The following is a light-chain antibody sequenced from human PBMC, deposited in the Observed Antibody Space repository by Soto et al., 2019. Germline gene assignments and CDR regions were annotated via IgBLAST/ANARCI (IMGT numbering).Light chain of an antibody. V-gene: IGLV2-14*01. CDR1: SSDIGSHNF. CDR3: SSYTSTYIWV. CDR2: GVS. J-gene: IGLJ3*02. Sequence: QSALTQPASVSGSPGQSITISCTGTSSDIGSHNFVSWHQQHPGKAPKFIIYGVSNRPSGVSNRFSGSKSGNTASLTISGLQADDEPDYYCSSYTSTYIWVFGGGTKLTVL.